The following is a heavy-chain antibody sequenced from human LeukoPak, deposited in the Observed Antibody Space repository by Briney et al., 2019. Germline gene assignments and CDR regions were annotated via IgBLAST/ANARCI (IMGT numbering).Heavy chain of an antibody. CDR3: ARVIAAPPFDY. Sequence: GGSLRLSCAASGFTFSSYWMHWVRQAPGKGLVWVSRINTDGSSTSYADSVKGRFTISRDNAKNTLYLQMNSLMAEETAVYYCARVIAAPPFDYWGQGTLVTVSS. CDR1: GFTFSSYW. V-gene: IGHV3-74*01. D-gene: IGHD6-6*01. J-gene: IGHJ4*02. CDR2: INTDGSST.